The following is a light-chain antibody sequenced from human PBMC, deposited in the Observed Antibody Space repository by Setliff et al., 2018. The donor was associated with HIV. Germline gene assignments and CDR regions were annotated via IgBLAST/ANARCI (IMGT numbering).Light chain of an antibody. J-gene: IGLJ1*01. V-gene: IGLV2-8*01. CDR1: SSDVGGFNY. CDR2: EVN. CDR3: SSYAGSKNV. Sequence: LTQPPSASGSPGQSVTISCTGTSSDVGGFNYVSWYQQHPGKAPKLMIYEVNKRPSGVPDRFSGSKSGNTASLTVSGLQAEDEAEYYCSSYAGSKNVFGTGTKV.